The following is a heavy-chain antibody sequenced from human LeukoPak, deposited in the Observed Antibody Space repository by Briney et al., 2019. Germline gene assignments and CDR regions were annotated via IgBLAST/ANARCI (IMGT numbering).Heavy chain of an antibody. CDR2: IHTTGST. Sequence: SETLSLTCTVSGGSISSYYWSWIRQPAGKGLEWIERIHTTGSTNYNPSLKSRVTISVDKSKNQFSLKLSSVTAADTAVYYCASRAVADDYWGQGTLVTVSS. J-gene: IGHJ4*02. CDR3: ASRAVADDY. CDR1: GGSISSYY. V-gene: IGHV4-4*07. D-gene: IGHD6-19*01.